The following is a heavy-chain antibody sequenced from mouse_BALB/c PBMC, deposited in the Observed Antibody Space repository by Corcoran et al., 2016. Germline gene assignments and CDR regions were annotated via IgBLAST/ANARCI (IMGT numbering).Heavy chain of an antibody. CDR1: GYTFTSYV. D-gene: IGHD2-4*01. CDR2: INPYNDGT. Sequence: EVQLQQSGPELVKPGASVKMSCKASGYTFTSYVMHWVKQKPGQGLEWIGYINPYNDGTKYNEKFKGKATLTSDKSSSTAYVELSSLTSEDSAVYYCARYGYYDYSYYYAMDYWGQGTSVTVSS. J-gene: IGHJ4*01. CDR3: ARYGYYDYSYYYAMDY. V-gene: IGHV1S136*01.